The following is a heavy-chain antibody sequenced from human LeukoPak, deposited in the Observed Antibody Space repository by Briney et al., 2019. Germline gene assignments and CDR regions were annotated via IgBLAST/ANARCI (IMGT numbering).Heavy chain of an antibody. V-gene: IGHV4-59*11. Sequence: SETLSLTCTVSGGSISSHYWSWIRQPPGKGLEWIGYTYYSGSTNYNPSLKSRVTISVDTSKNQFSLKLSSVTAADTAVYYCARDLHSYGFYWFDPWGQGTLVTVSS. J-gene: IGHJ5*02. CDR2: TYYSGST. D-gene: IGHD5-18*01. CDR1: GGSISSHY. CDR3: ARDLHSYGFYWFDP.